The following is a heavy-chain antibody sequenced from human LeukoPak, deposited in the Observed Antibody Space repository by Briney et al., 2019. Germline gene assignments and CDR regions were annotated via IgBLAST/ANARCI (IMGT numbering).Heavy chain of an antibody. V-gene: IGHV3-15*01. D-gene: IGHD3-10*01. CDR1: GFTFSNTW. CDR3: ATLTVRGVINI. J-gene: IGHJ4*02. CDR2: IQSKTDGGTT. Sequence: GGSLRLSCAASGFTFSNTWMNWARQAPGKGLEWVGRIQSKTDGGTTEYAAPVKGRFTISRDDSKTTLYLQMNSLKTEDTAVYYCATLTVRGVINIWGQGTLVTVSS.